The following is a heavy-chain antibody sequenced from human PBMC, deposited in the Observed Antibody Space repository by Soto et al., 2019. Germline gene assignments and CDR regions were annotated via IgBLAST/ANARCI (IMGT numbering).Heavy chain of an antibody. CDR1: GCSVRNYW. V-gene: IGHV3-7*05. Sequence: GALRRSCAGCGCSVRNYWRSWVRQAPGKGLEWVANIKQDETEKYYVDSVKGRFAISRDNGKNTLYLQMNSLRAEDTAVYYCARVRTENYSGMDVWGQGTTVTVSS. J-gene: IGHJ6*02. CDR3: ARVRTENYSGMDV. CDR2: IKQDETEK.